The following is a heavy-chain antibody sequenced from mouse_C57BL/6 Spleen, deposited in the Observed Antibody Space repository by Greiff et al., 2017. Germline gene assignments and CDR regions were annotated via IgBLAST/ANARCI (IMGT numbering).Heavy chain of an antibody. CDR2: INPSSGYT. J-gene: IGHJ3*01. CDR1: GYTFTSYT. CDR3: APNWDMAY. D-gene: IGHD4-1*01. V-gene: IGHV1-4*01. Sequence: VQLQQSGAELARPGASVKMSCKASGYTFTSYTMHWVKQRPGQGLEWIGYINPSSGYTKYNQKFKDKATLTADKSSSTAYMQLSSLTSEDSAVYYCAPNWDMAYWGQGTLVTVSA.